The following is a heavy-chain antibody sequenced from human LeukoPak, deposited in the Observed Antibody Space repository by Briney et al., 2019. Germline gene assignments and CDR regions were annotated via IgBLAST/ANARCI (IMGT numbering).Heavy chain of an antibody. CDR1: GYTFTGYY. J-gene: IGHJ4*02. CDR3: ARDRGQWLVLDY. D-gene: IGHD6-19*01. V-gene: IGHV1-18*04. Sequence: ASVKVSCKASGYTFTGYYMHWVRQAPGQGLEWMGWISAYNGNTNYAQKLQGRVTMTTDTSTSTAYMELRSLRSDDTAVYYCARDRGQWLVLDYWGQGTLVTVSS. CDR2: ISAYNGNT.